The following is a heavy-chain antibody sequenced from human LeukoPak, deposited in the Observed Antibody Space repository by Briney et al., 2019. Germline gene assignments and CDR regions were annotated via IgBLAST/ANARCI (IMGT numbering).Heavy chain of an antibody. Sequence: PGGSLRLSCAASGFTFSSYGMHWVRQAPGKGLEWVAVISYDGSNKDYADSVKGRFTISRDNSKNTLFLQMNSLRAEDTAVYYCAKDSWEWNAFDYWGQGTLVIVSS. CDR2: ISYDGSNK. CDR3: AKDSWEWNAFDY. J-gene: IGHJ4*02. D-gene: IGHD1-1*01. V-gene: IGHV3-30*18. CDR1: GFTFSSYG.